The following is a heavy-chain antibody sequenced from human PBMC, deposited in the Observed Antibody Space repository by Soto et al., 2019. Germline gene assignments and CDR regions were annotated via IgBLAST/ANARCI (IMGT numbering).Heavy chain of an antibody. V-gene: IGHV4-59*03. D-gene: IGHD1-1*01. CDR3: AAGTLSAVWTPLDH. Sequence: QVHLQESGPRLVKPSETLSLTCDVSGGSFGDNYWTWFRHFPGKGLVWIGYIYYSGSTNYNPSLKSRVSISVDASKAQFSLQLTSVTAADTALYYCAAGTLSAVWTPLDHWGQGILVTVSS. J-gene: IGHJ4*02. CDR2: IYYSGST. CDR1: GGSFGDNY.